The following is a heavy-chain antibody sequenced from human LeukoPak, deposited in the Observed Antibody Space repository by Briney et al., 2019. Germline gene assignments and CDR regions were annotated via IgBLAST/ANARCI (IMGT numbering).Heavy chain of an antibody. V-gene: IGHV1-69*13. Sequence: SVKVSCKASGGTFSSYAISWVRQAPGQGLEWMGGIIPIFGTANYAQKFQGRVTITADESTSTAYMELSSLRSEDTAVYYCAREYSGYDSSPYFDYWGQGTLVTVSS. CDR2: IIPIFGTA. CDR3: AREYSGYDSSPYFDY. J-gene: IGHJ4*02. CDR1: GGTFSSYA. D-gene: IGHD5-12*01.